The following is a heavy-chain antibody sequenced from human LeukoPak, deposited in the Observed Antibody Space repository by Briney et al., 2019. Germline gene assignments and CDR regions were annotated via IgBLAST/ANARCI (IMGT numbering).Heavy chain of an antibody. CDR2: ISWNSGTI. Sequence: PGGSLRLSCAASGFSIDDYAMHWVRQAPGKGLEWVSGISWNSGTIAYADSVKGRFTISRDNAKNSLYLQMNSLRVEDTALYYCAKDLSGDSSSWYYFDSWGQGTLVTVSS. D-gene: IGHD6-13*01. V-gene: IGHV3-9*01. CDR1: GFSIDDYA. J-gene: IGHJ4*02. CDR3: AKDLSGDSSSWYYFDS.